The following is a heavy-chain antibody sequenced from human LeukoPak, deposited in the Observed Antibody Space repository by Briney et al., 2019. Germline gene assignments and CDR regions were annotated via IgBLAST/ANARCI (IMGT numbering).Heavy chain of an antibody. CDR2: IYYSGST. CDR1: GGSISSGGYY. CDR3: ARYRESSGRYYYYYYYMDV. V-gene: IGHV4-31*03. J-gene: IGHJ6*03. D-gene: IGHD3-22*01. Sequence: SETLSLTCTVSGGSISSGGYYRSWIRQHPGKGLEWIGYIYYSGSTYYNPSLKSRVTISVDTSKNQFSLKLSSVTAADTAVYYCARYRESSGRYYYYYYYMDVWGKGTTVTVSS.